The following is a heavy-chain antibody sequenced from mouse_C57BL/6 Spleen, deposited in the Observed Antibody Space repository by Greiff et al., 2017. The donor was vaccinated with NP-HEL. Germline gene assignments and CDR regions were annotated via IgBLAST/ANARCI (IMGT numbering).Heavy chain of an antibody. CDR2: ISGGGGNT. CDR3: ARPSYDYDFDY. V-gene: IGHV5-9*01. D-gene: IGHD2-4*01. J-gene: IGHJ2*01. Sequence: EVQRVESGGGLVKPGGSLKLSCAASGFTFSSYTMSWVRQTPEKRLEWVATISGGGGNTYYPDSVKGRFTISRDNAKNTLYLQMSSLRSEDTALCYCARPSYDYDFDYWGQGTTLTVSS. CDR1: GFTFSSYT.